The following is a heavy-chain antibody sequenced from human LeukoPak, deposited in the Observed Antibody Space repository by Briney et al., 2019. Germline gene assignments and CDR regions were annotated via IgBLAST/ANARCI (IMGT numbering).Heavy chain of an antibody. Sequence: SETLSLTCAVYGGSFSGYYWSWIRQPPGKGLEWIGEINHSGSTNYNPSLKSRVTISVDTSKNQFSLKLSSVTAADTAVYYCARDRYYGMDAWGQGTTVTVSS. J-gene: IGHJ6*02. CDR1: GGSFSGYY. CDR3: ARDRYYGMDA. CDR2: INHSGST. V-gene: IGHV4-34*01.